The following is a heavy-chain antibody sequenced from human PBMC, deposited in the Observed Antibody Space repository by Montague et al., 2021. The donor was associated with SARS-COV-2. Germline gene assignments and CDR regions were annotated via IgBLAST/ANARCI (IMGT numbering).Heavy chain of an antibody. Sequence: SETLSLTCGVSGASIMGYHWSWVRKPPGRGLEWIGDVRDSGTTNYNPSLNNRITISIDTSKAQFSLILTSVDAVDTAVYYCARFFRVGTSSAFDHWGQGILVTVSS. CDR3: ARFFRVGTSSAFDH. D-gene: IGHD3-10*01. J-gene: IGHJ5*02. CDR1: GASIMGYH. V-gene: IGHV4-59*08. CDR2: VRDSGTT.